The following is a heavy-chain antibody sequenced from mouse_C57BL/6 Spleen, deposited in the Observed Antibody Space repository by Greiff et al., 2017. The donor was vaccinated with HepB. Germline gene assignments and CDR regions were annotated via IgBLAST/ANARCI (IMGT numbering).Heavy chain of an antibody. CDR1: GYAFSSYW. J-gene: IGHJ2*01. Sequence: VQLQQSGAELVKPGASVKISCKASGYAFSSYWMNWVKQRPGKGLEWIGQIYPGDGDTNYNGKFKGKATLTADKSSSTAYMQLSSLTSEDSAVYFCARTNYGSSYVDYWGQGTTLTVSS. D-gene: IGHD1-1*01. CDR2: IYPGDGDT. CDR3: ARTNYGSSYVDY. V-gene: IGHV1-80*01.